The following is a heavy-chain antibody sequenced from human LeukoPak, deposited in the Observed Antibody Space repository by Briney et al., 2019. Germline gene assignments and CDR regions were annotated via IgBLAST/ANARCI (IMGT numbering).Heavy chain of an antibody. CDR2: IYTSGST. V-gene: IGHV4-4*07. Sequence: PSETLSLTCTVSGDSISSYYWSWIRQPAGKGLEWIGRIYTSGSTNYNPSLKSRVTMSVDTSKNQFSLKLSSVTAADTAVYYCAAGMPIMATIPGDYWGQGTTVTVSS. CDR1: GDSISSYY. CDR3: AAGMPIMATIPGDY. D-gene: IGHD5-24*01. J-gene: IGHJ4*03.